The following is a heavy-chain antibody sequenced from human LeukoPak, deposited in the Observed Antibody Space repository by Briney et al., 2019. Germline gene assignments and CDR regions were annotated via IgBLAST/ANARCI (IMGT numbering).Heavy chain of an antibody. CDR3: ARGGRDTAMAKYYYYYMDV. CDR1: GGSISSYY. Sequence: SETLSLTCTVSGGSISSYYWSWIRQPPGKGLEWIGYMYYSGSTNYNPSLKGRVTISVDTSKNQFSLKLSSVTAADTAVYYCARGGRDTAMAKYYYYYMDVWGKGTTVTVSS. CDR2: MYYSGST. V-gene: IGHV4-59*01. J-gene: IGHJ6*03. D-gene: IGHD5-18*01.